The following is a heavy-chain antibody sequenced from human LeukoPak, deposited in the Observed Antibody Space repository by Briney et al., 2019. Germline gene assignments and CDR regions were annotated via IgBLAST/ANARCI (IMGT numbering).Heavy chain of an antibody. D-gene: IGHD3-16*01. Sequence: PSETLSLTCTVSGYSISSGYYWGWIRQPPGKGLEWIGSIYHSGSTYYNPSLKSRVTISVDTSKNQFSLKLSSVTAADTAVYYCARDGGAFFDYWGQGTLVTVSS. J-gene: IGHJ4*02. V-gene: IGHV4-38-2*02. CDR3: ARDGGAFFDY. CDR2: IYHSGST. CDR1: GYSISSGYY.